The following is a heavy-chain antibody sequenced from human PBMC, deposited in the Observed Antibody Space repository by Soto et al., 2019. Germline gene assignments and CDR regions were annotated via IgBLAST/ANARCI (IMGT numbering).Heavy chain of an antibody. Sequence: EVQLVESGGGLVQPGGSLRLSCVASGFTFSDDWMSWVRQTPGKGLEWVATIKQDGSEKYYVDSVKGRFIVSRDNAKNSLYLQMNSLRAEDTAVYYCARGDYFDRRFDDWGQGTLVTVSS. CDR3: ARGDYFDRRFDD. CDR1: GFTFSDDW. V-gene: IGHV3-7*03. J-gene: IGHJ4*02. CDR2: IKQDGSEK. D-gene: IGHD3-9*01.